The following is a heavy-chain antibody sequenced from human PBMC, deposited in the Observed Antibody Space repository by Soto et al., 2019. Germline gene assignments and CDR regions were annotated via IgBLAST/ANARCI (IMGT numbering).Heavy chain of an antibody. CDR2: IIPIFGTA. CDR3: ARGNWNYGRYYYYYGMDV. CDR1: GGTFSSYA. J-gene: IGHJ6*02. V-gene: IGHV1-69*01. Sequence: QVQLVQSGAEVKKPGSSVKVSCKASGGTFSSYAISWVRQAPGQGLEWMGGIIPIFGTANYAQKFQGRVKITADESTSTAYMELSSLRSEDTAVYYCARGNWNYGRYYYYYGMDVWGQGTTVTVSS. D-gene: IGHD1-7*01.